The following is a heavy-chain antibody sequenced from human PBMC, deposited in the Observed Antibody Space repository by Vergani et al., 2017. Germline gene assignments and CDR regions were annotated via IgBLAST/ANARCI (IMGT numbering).Heavy chain of an antibody. J-gene: IGHJ4*02. V-gene: IGHV4-59*01. D-gene: IGHD5-18*01. CDR2: IYYSGIT. Sequence: QVQLQESGPGLVKPSETLSLTCTVSGGSISSYYWSWIRQPPGQGLEWIGYIYYSGITNYNPSLKSRVTISVDTSKNQFSLKLSSVTAADTAVYYCSRAHGYSYGYFDYWGQGTLVTFSS. CDR1: GGSISSYY. CDR3: SRAHGYSYGYFDY.